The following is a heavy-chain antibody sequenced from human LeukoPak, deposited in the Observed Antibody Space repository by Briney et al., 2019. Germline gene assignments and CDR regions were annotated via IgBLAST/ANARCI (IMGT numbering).Heavy chain of an antibody. Sequence: GGSLRLSCAASGFTFTTYWMSWVRQAPGKGLEWVANITLDGIEKYSGACVKGQFHIPRHNAKNSMYVQMNSLRAEDTAVYYCARGLDAYYAFDMWGQGTMDTLS. V-gene: IGHV3-7*05. D-gene: IGHD5-24*01. CDR1: GFTFTTYW. J-gene: IGHJ3*02. CDR3: ARGLDAYYAFDM. CDR2: ITLDGIEK.